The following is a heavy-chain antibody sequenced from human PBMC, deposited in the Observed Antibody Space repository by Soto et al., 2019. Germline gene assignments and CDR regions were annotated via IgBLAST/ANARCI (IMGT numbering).Heavy chain of an antibody. CDR1: GFTFSSYS. Sequence: PGGSLRLSCAASGFTFSSYSMNWVRQAPGKGLEWVSYISSSSSTIYYADSVKGRFTISRDNAKNSLYLQMNSLRAEDTAVYYCARDLNSLLTTVTAYYYYYYMDVWGKGTTVTVSS. CDR2: ISSSSSTI. D-gene: IGHD4-4*01. J-gene: IGHJ6*03. CDR3: ARDLNSLLTTVTAYYYYYYMDV. V-gene: IGHV3-48*01.